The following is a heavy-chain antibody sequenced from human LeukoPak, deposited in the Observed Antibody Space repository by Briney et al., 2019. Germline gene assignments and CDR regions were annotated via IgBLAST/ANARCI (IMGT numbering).Heavy chain of an antibody. V-gene: IGHV5-51*01. CDR3: AITYYYDSSGRRSFDY. D-gene: IGHD3-22*01. CDR2: IYPGDSDT. Sequence: GESLKISFKGSGYSFTSYWIGWVRQMPGKGLEWMGIIYPGDSDTRYSPSFQGQVTISADKSISTAYLQWSSLKASDTAVYYCAITYYYDSSGRRSFDYWGQGTLVTVSS. J-gene: IGHJ4*02. CDR1: GYSFTSYW.